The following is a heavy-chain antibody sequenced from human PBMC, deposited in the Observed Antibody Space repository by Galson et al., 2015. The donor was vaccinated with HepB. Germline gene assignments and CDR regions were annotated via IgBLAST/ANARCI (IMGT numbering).Heavy chain of an antibody. J-gene: IGHJ3*01. CDR2: ISWDGGST. CDR1: GFTSDDYT. CDR3: AKGDITGTSLVT. Sequence: SLRLSCAASGFTSDDYTMHWVRQAPGKGLEWVSLISWDGGSTYYADSVKGRFTISRDNSKNSLYLQMNSLRTEDTALYYCAKGDITGTSLVTWGQGTMVTVSS. D-gene: IGHD1-20*01. V-gene: IGHV3-43*01.